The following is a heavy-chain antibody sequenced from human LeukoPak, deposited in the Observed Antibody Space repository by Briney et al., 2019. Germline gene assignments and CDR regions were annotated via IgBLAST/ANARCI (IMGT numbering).Heavy chain of an antibody. CDR2: ISSSGSTI. Sequence: GGSLRLSCAVSGFTFSDYYMSWIRKAPGKGLEWVSYISSSGSTIYYADSVKGRFTISRDNAKNSLYLQMNSLRAEDTAVYYCARGGDSSLWYYYLDYWGQGTLVTVSS. V-gene: IGHV3-11*01. CDR3: ARGGDSSLWYYYLDY. J-gene: IGHJ4*02. D-gene: IGHD3-16*02. CDR1: GFTFSDYY.